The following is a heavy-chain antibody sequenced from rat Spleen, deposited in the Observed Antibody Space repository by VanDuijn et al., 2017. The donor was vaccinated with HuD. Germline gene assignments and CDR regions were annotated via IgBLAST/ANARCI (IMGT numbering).Heavy chain of an antibody. Sequence: QVQLKESGPGLVQPSQTLSLTCAVSGFSLISNSIHWIRQPPGRGLEGMGGLWGDGSTDYNSPLKSRLSISRDTSKSQVFLQMNSLQTDDTAIYFCTGYDGSYYHYPTWFAYWGQGTLVTVSS. CDR3: TGYDGSYYHYPTWFAY. V-gene: IGHV2-1*01. CDR2: LWGDGST. D-gene: IGHD1-12*02. J-gene: IGHJ3*01. CDR1: GFSLISNS.